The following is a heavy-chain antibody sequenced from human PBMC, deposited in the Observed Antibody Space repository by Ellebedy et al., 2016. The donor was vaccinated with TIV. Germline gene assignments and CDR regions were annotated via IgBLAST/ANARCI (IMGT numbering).Heavy chain of an antibody. Sequence: GESLKISXAASGFTCSSYIMNWVRQAPGKGLEWVSSISSSSSYIYYADSVKGRFTISRDNAKNSLYLQMNSLRAEDTAVYYCARDLGPWRDYYYYGMDVWGQGTTVTVSS. CDR2: ISSSSSYI. J-gene: IGHJ6*02. V-gene: IGHV3-21*01. CDR1: GFTCSSYI. CDR3: ARDLGPWRDYYYYGMDV. D-gene: IGHD3-16*01.